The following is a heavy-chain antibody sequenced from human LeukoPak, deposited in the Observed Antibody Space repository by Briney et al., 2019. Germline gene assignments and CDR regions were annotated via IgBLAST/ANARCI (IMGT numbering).Heavy chain of an antibody. CDR3: ARNLAYNAFDI. Sequence: GGSLRLSCAASRFTFSSSWMTWLRQPLGKGLEYVANIKEDGSQKYYEDSVKGRFTISRDNVKNSLYLQMDSLRAEDTAVYFCARNLAYNAFDIWGQGTVVTVSS. CDR1: RFTFSSSW. CDR2: IKEDGSQK. V-gene: IGHV3-7*01. J-gene: IGHJ3*02. D-gene: IGHD1-1*01.